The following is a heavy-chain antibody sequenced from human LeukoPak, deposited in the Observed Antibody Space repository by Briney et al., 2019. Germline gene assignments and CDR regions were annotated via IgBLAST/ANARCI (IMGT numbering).Heavy chain of an antibody. Sequence: PSETLSLTCAVYGGSFSGYYWSWIRQPPGKGLEWIGEISHSGSTNYNPSLKSRVTISVDTSKNQFSLKLSSVTAADTAVYYCARRTGSADYWGQGTLVTVSS. J-gene: IGHJ4*02. CDR1: GGSFSGYY. D-gene: IGHD3/OR15-3a*01. CDR3: ARRTGSADY. V-gene: IGHV4-34*01. CDR2: ISHSGST.